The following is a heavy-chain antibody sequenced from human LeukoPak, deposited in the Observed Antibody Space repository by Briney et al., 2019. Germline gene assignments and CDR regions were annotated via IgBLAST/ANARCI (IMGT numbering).Heavy chain of an antibody. D-gene: IGHD3-3*01. CDR3: ARDPPREFLEWYNPLDV. J-gene: IGHJ6*02. V-gene: IGHV1-46*01. CDR1: GYTFTSYY. CDR2: INPSGGST. Sequence: ASVKVSCKASGYTFTSYYMHWVRQAPGQGLEWMGIINPSGGSTSYAQKFQGRVTMTRDTSTSTVYMELSNLRSEDTAVYYCARDPPREFLEWYNPLDVWGQGTTVTVSS.